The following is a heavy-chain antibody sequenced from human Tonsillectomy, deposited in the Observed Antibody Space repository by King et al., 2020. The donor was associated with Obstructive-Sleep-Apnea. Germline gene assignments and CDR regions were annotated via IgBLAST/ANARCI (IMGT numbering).Heavy chain of an antibody. CDR2: IKTDGSVA. Sequence: QLVQSGGGLVQPGGSLRLSSAASGFTFSDYWMHWVRQTPGKGLEWVSRIKTDGSVAQYADSVRGRFTISRDNAKRTVYLQMNSLRAEDTAVYYCARPAQWFGDNFFDPWGQGTLVTVSS. J-gene: IGHJ5*02. CDR1: GFTFSDYW. CDR3: ARPAQWFGDNFFDP. D-gene: IGHD3-10*01. V-gene: IGHV3-74*02.